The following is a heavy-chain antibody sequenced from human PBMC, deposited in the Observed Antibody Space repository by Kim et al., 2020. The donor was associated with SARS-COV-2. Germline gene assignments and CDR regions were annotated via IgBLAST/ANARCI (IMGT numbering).Heavy chain of an antibody. J-gene: IGHJ6*02. CDR3: ARGYYDNGMDV. V-gene: IGHV4-30-2*05. Sequence: NYSNPSLKSRVIISADTSKNQFYLKWSSVTAADTCVYYCARGYYDNGMDVWGQGTTVTVSS. D-gene: IGHD3-22*01. CDR2: N.